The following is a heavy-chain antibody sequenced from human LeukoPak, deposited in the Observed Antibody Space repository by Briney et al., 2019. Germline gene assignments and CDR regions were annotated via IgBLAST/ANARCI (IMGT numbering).Heavy chain of an antibody. J-gene: IGHJ4*02. V-gene: IGHV4-61*02. CDR2: IYTSGST. CDR1: GGSISSGNYY. D-gene: IGHD1-26*01. CDR3: ARGRIVGATNYYFDY. Sequence: SETLSLTCTVSGGSISSGNYYWTWIRQPAGKGLEWIGRIYTSGSTEYNPSLQSRVTISLDTSKNQFSLKLSSVTAADTAVYYCARGRIVGATNYYFDYWGQGTLVTVSS.